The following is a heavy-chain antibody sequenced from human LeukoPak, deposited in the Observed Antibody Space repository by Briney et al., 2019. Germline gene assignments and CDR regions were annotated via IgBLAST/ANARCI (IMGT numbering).Heavy chain of an antibody. Sequence: SETLSLTCTVSGGSISSGDYYWSWIRQPPGKGLEWIGYIYYSGSTYYNPSLKSRVTISVDTSKNQFSLKLSSVTAADTAVYYCARLSEINGMDVWGQGTTVTVSS. V-gene: IGHV4-30-4*01. CDR3: ARLSEINGMDV. J-gene: IGHJ6*02. CDR1: GGSISSGDYY. D-gene: IGHD5-24*01. CDR2: IYYSGST.